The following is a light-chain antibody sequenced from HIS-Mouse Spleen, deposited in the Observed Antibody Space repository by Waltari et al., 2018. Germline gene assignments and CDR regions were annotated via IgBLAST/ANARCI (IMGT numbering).Light chain of an antibody. J-gene: IGKJ2*01. V-gene: IGKV3-11*01. CDR2: DAS. Sequence: EIVLTQSPATLSLSPGERATLSCRASQSVSSYLAWYQQKPGQAPRLPIYDASNRATGIPARFRGSGSGTDFTLTISSLEPEDFAVYYCQQRSNWPPMYTFGQGTKLEIK. CDR3: QQRSNWPPMYT. CDR1: QSVSSY.